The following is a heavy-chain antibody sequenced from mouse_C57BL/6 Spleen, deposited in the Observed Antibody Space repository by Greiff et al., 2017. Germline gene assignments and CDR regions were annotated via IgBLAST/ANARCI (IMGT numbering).Heavy chain of an antibody. D-gene: IGHD1-1*01. CDR1: GFTFSSYA. J-gene: IGHJ4*01. CDR3: ARAGGSSAYAVDY. V-gene: IGHV5S21*01. CDR2: ISSGGDYI. Sequence: VESGEGLVKPGGFLKPSCAASGFTFSSYAMSWVRQTPEKRLEWVAYISSGGDYIYYADTVKGRCTISRDNARNTLYLQMSSLKSEDTAVYYCARAGGSSAYAVDYWGQGTSVTVSS.